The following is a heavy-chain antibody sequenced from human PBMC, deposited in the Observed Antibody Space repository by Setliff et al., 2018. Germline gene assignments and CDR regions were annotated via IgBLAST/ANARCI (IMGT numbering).Heavy chain of an antibody. Sequence: ASVKVSCKASGYTFTAYDIVWVRQATGQGLEWMGWISPKSGGTNYGQKFQGRVTMTRDTSISTVYMELSRLRSDDTAVYYCARGGTTLTSYDYWGQGTLVTVSS. J-gene: IGHJ4*02. CDR3: ARGGTTLTSYDY. V-gene: IGHV1-2*02. D-gene: IGHD4-4*01. CDR1: GYTFTAYD. CDR2: ISPKSGGT.